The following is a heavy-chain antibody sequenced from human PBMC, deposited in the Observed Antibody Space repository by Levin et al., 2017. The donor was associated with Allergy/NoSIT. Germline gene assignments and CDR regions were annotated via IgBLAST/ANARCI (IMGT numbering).Heavy chain of an antibody. CDR1: GFTFTDAW. CDR3: TTLGSSRKFDY. D-gene: IGHD3-10*01. CDR2: IKSKSDGGTT. J-gene: IGHJ4*02. Sequence: GVSLKISCAASGFTFTDAWMNRVRQAPGKGLEWIGRIKSKSDGGTTDYAAPVKDRFTISRDDSESTVYLLMNSLKVEDTAVYYCTTLGSSRKFDYWGQGALVTVSS. V-gene: IGHV3-15*01.